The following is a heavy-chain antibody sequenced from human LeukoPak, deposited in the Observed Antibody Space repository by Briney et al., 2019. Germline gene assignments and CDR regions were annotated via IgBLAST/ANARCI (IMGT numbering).Heavy chain of an antibody. J-gene: IGHJ4*02. CDR1: GFTFSTSN. CDR2: ISSGSNTI. D-gene: IGHD3-22*01. Sequence: PGGSLRLSCAASGFTFSTSNMNWVRQAPGKGLEWISYISSGSNTIYYADSVKGRFTISRDNAKNSLSLQMNSLRAEDTALYYCAGGNSYYDSSGYYTLTYWGQGTLVTVSS. V-gene: IGHV3-48*04. CDR3: AGGNSYYDSSGYYTLTY.